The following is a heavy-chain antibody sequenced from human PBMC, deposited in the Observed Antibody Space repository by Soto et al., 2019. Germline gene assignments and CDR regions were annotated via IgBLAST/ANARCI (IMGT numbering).Heavy chain of an antibody. CDR3: ATSSTGTTYDAFDI. CDR2: FDPEDGET. CDR1: GYTLTELS. V-gene: IGHV1-24*01. Sequence: ASVKVSCKVSGYTLTELSMHWVRQAPGKGLEWMGGFDPEDGETIYAQKFQGRVTMTEDTSTDTAYMELSSLRSEDTAMYYCATSSTGTTYDAFDIWGQGTMVTVSS. J-gene: IGHJ3*02. D-gene: IGHD1-1*01.